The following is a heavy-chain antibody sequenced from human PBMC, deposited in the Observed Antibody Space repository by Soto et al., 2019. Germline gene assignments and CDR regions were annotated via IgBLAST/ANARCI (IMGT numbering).Heavy chain of an antibody. CDR3: ATSRLGLHLGEHRGAFDI. CDR1: GFTFSSYA. J-gene: IGHJ3*02. D-gene: IGHD3-16*01. CDR2: ISGSGGST. V-gene: IGHV3-23*01. Sequence: GGSLRLSCAASGFTFSSYAMSWVRQAPGKGLEWVSAISGSGGSTYYADSVKGRFTISRDNSKNTLYLQMNSLRAEDTAVYYCATSRLGLHLGEHRGAFDIWGQGTMVTVSS.